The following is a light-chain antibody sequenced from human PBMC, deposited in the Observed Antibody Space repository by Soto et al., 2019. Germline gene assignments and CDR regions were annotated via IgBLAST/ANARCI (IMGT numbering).Light chain of an antibody. CDR1: QSISSW. Sequence: DIQMTQSPSTLSASVGDRVTITCRASQSISSWLAWYQQKPGKAPKLLIYDASSLESGVPSRFSGSGSGTEFSLTMSSLQPDDFATYYCQQYNSDSWTFGQGTKVDIK. V-gene: IGKV1-5*01. CDR3: QQYNSDSWT. J-gene: IGKJ1*01. CDR2: DAS.